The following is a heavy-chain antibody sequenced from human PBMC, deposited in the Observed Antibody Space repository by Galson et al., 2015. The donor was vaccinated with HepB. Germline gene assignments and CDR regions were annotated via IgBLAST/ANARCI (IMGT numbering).Heavy chain of an antibody. CDR1: GGSINSFY. CDR2: IYGSGST. V-gene: IGHV4-4*07. D-gene: IGHD3-10*01. Sequence: ETLSLTCTVSGGSINSFYWGWIRQPAGKGLEWIGHIYGSGSTNYNPSLKSRVTMSVDTSKNQFSLNLSSVTAADTAVYYCARWDGSGHSPFDPWGQGTRVTVSS. J-gene: IGHJ5*02. CDR3: ARWDGSGHSPFDP.